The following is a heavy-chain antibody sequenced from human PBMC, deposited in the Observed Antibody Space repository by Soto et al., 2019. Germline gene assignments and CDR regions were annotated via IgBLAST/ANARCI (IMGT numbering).Heavy chain of an antibody. V-gene: IGHV1-2*02. CDR1: GYTFTGYY. CDR3: ARDLRRITMIVVARSAFDI. CDR2: INPNSGGT. Sequence: ASVKVSCKASGYTFTGYYMHWVRQAPGQGLEWMGWINPNSGGTNYAQKFQGRVTMARDTSISTAYMELSRLRSDDTAVYYCARDLRRITMIVVARSAFDIWGQGAMVTVSS. D-gene: IGHD3-22*01. J-gene: IGHJ3*02.